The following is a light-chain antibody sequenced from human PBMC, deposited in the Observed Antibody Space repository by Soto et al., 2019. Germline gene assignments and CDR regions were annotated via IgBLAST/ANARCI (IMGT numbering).Light chain of an antibody. CDR3: QQYNNWPPDRT. CDR2: GAS. V-gene: IGKV3-15*01. Sequence: EIVMTQSPATLSVSPGERATLSCRASQSVGSNLAWHQQKPGQAPRLLIYGASTRATGIPARFSGSGSGTEFTLTISTPQSEDFAIYFCQQYNNWPPDRTFGQGTKVEIK. J-gene: IGKJ1*01. CDR1: QSVGSN.